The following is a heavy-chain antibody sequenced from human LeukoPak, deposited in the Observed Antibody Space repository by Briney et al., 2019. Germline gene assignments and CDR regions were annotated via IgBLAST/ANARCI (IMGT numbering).Heavy chain of an antibody. Sequence: PSETLSLTCTVSGGSISSSSYYWGWIRQPPGKGLEWIGSIYYSGSTYYNPSLKSRVTISVDTSKNQFSLKLSSVTAADTAVYYCARKIGARKGSGSYKGGGEIDYWGQGTLVTVSS. D-gene: IGHD3-10*01. J-gene: IGHJ4*02. CDR1: GGSISSSSYY. V-gene: IGHV4-39*07. CDR2: IYYSGST. CDR3: ARKIGARKGSGSYKGGGEIDY.